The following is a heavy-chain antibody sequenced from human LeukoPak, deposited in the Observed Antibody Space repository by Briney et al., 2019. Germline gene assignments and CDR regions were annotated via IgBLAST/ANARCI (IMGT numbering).Heavy chain of an antibody. J-gene: IGHJ5*02. CDR1: RGSISSYY. D-gene: IGHD3-10*01. V-gene: IGHV4-59*12. CDR2: IYYSGST. Sequence: PSQTLSLTCTVSRGSISSYYTGWVRHPPGEGRGWVGYIYYSGSTNYNPSLKSRVTISVKTSKTQFSLKLSSVTAADTAVYYCASDKGQYGSGTRGFTWFDPWGQGTLVTVSS. CDR3: ASDKGQYGSGTRGFTWFDP.